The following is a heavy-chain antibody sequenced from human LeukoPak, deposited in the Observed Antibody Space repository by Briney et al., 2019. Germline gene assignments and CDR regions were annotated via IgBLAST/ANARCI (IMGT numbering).Heavy chain of an antibody. V-gene: IGHV4-34*01. Sequence: SETLSLTCAVYGGSFSGYYWSWIRQPPGEGLEWIGEINHSGSTNYNPSLKSRVTISVDTSRNQFSLKLSSVTAADTAVYYCASYSSSSSFFWFDPWGQGTLVTVSS. D-gene: IGHD6-6*01. CDR1: GGSFSGYY. CDR2: INHSGST. CDR3: ASYSSSSSFFWFDP. J-gene: IGHJ5*02.